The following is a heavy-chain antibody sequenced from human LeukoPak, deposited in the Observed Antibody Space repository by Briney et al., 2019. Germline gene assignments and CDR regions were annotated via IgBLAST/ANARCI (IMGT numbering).Heavy chain of an antibody. V-gene: IGHV4-61*09. Sequence: PSETLSLTCTVSGGSISSGSYYWSWIRQPAGKGLEWIGHIYTSGSTYYNPSLKSRVTISVDTSKNQFSLKLSSVTAADTAVYYCAMTSDEIAARPGDWFDPWGQGTLVTVSS. D-gene: IGHD6-6*01. CDR2: IYTSGST. CDR3: AMTSDEIAARPGDWFDP. CDR1: GGSISSGSYY. J-gene: IGHJ5*02.